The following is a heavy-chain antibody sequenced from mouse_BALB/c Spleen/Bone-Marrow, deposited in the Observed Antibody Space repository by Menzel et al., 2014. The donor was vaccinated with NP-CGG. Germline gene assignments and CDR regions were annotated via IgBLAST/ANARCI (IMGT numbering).Heavy chain of an antibody. CDR2: IYPGDGDT. Sequence: QVQLKQSGAELVRPGSSVKISCESSGYVFSTYWINWVKQRPGQGLEWIGQIYPGDGDTDYNGKFKDKATLTADKSPNTAYMQLSSLTSEDSAVYFRARGGISVDYWGQGTTLTVSS. J-gene: IGHJ2*01. CDR3: ARGGISVDY. CDR1: GYVFSTYW. V-gene: IGHV1-80*01.